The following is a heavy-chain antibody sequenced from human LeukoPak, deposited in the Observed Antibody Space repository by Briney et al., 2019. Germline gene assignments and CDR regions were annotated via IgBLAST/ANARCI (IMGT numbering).Heavy chain of an antibody. CDR1: GFTFSSYA. CDR3: ANGYSYGRRVFDY. D-gene: IGHD5-18*01. V-gene: IGHV3-23*01. CDR2: ISGSGGST. J-gene: IGHJ4*02. Sequence: GGSLRLSCAASGFTFSSYAMSWVRQAPGKGLEWVSAISGSGGSTYYADSVKGRFTISRDNSKNTLYLQMNSLRAEDTAVYYCANGYSYGRRVFDYWGQGTLVTVSS.